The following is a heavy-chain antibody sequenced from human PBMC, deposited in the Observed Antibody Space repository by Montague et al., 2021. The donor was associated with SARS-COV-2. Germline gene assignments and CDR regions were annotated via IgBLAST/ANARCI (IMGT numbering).Heavy chain of an antibody. D-gene: IGHD2-8*01. CDR2: ITGDGRNI. Sequence: SLRLSCAASGFNFNVNWMHWVRQAPGKGLVWVSGITGDGRNIEYADSVKGRFTISRDNAKGTLYLQMDSLRVEDTAMYFCTKALNVFVDLWGQGILVTVSS. V-gene: IGHV3-74*03. J-gene: IGHJ4*02. CDR1: GFNFNVNW. CDR3: TKALNVFVDL.